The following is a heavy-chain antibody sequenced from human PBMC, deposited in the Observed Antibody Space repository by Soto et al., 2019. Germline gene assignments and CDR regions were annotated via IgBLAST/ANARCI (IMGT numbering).Heavy chain of an antibody. Sequence: QVQLVESGGGVVQPGRSLRLSCAASGFTFSSYGMHWVRQAPGKGLEWVAVISYDGSNKYYADSVKGRFTISRDNSKNTLYLQMNSLRAEDTVVYYCAKDMEYSSSWYTFDYWGQGTLVTVSS. V-gene: IGHV3-30*18. CDR3: AKDMEYSSSWYTFDY. D-gene: IGHD6-13*01. CDR2: ISYDGSNK. J-gene: IGHJ4*02. CDR1: GFTFSSYG.